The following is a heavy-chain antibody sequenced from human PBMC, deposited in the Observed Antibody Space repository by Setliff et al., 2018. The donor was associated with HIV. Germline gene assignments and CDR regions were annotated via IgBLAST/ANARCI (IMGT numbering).Heavy chain of an antibody. D-gene: IGHD2-2*01. CDR1: GYSFTSYW. Sequence: GESLKISCKGSGYSFTSYWIGWVRQMPGKGLEWIGIISPGDSDTRYSPSFQGQVPISADKSISTAYLQWSSLKASDTAMYYCARHGIVVVPAAIPDYWYFDLWGRGTLVTVSS. V-gene: IGHV5-51*01. J-gene: IGHJ2*01. CDR3: ARHGIVVVPAAIPDYWYFDL. CDR2: ISPGDSDT.